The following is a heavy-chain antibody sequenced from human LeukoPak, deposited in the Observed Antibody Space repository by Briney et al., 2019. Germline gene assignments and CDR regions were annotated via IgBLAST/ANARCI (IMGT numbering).Heavy chain of an antibody. CDR2: IYHSGST. CDR1: GGSINTSNW. V-gene: IGHV4-4*02. Sequence: SETLSLTCGVSGGSINTSNWWGWVRQPPGKGLEWIGEIYHSGSTNYNPSLKSRVIISIDKSKNQFSLRLTSVTAADTAVYYCARLLYYDSSGPSIAYWGQGTLVTVSS. D-gene: IGHD3-22*01. J-gene: IGHJ4*02. CDR3: ARLLYYDSSGPSIAY.